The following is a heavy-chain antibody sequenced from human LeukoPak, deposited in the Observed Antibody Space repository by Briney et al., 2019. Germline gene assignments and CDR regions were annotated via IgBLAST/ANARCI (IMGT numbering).Heavy chain of an antibody. CDR2: INPSGGST. D-gene: IGHD3-10*01. J-gene: IGHJ4*02. CDR3: ARAGSSVREVVY. CDR1: GYTFTSYY. V-gene: IGHV1-46*01. Sequence: ASVKVSCKXSGYTFTSYYMHWVRQAPGQGLEWMGIINPSGGSTSYAQKFQGRVTMTRDTSTSTVYMELSSLRSEDTAVYYCARAGSSVREVVYWGQGTLVTVSS.